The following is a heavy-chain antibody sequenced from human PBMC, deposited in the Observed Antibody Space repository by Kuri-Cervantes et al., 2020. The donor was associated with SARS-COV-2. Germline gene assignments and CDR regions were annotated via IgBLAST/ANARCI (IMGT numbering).Heavy chain of an antibody. CDR1: GYSFTGYW. D-gene: IGHD1-7*01. J-gene: IGHJ4*02. CDR2: IYPGDSDT. V-gene: IGHV5-51*01. CDR3: ARPTRGKLD. Sequence: GGSLRLSCKGSGYSFTGYWIAWVRQMPGKGLECMGIIYPGDSDTRYSPSFQGQVTISADKSINTAYLQWSSLEASDTAMYYCARPTRGKLDWGPGTLVTVSS.